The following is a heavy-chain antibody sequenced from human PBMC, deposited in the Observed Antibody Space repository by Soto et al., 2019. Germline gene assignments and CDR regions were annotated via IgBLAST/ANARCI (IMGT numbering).Heavy chain of an antibody. J-gene: IGHJ4*02. CDR2: IIPILGIA. Sequence: SVKVSCKASGGTFSSYTISWVRQAPGEGLEWMGRIIPILGIANYAQKFQGRVTITADKSTSTAYMELSSLRSEDTAVYYCAREQAAPGHFDYWGQGTLVTVSS. CDR1: GGTFSSYT. CDR3: AREQAAPGHFDY. V-gene: IGHV1-69*04. D-gene: IGHD6-13*01.